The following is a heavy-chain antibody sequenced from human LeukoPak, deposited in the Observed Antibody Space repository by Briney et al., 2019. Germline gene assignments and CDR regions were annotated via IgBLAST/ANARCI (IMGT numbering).Heavy chain of an antibody. CDR3: AKDSRPYYDILTGYYSY. CDR1: GFTFSTYA. CDR2: ISGSGGST. V-gene: IGHV3-23*01. Sequence: GGPLNLSWAPSGFTFSTYAMSWFGQAQGKGREWASPISGSGGSTYYADSVKGRFTISRDNSKNTLYLQMNSLRAEDTAVYYCAKDSRPYYDILTGYYSYWGQGTLVTVSS. D-gene: IGHD3-9*01. J-gene: IGHJ4*02.